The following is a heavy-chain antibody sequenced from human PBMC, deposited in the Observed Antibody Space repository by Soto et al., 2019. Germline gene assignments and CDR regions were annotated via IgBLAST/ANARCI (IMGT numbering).Heavy chain of an antibody. D-gene: IGHD2-2*03. CDR2: VSGSGGST. CDR1: GFTFSSYA. J-gene: IGHJ4*02. CDR3: AKEGGYWSSTSCYGRVSY. V-gene: IGHV3-23*01. Sequence: EVQLLESGGGLVQPGGSLRLSCAASGFTFSSYAMSWVRQAPGKGLEWVSAVSGSGGSTYYADSVKGRFTISRDKSKNTLYGQMNSLRAENTAVYYCAKEGGYWSSTSCYGRVSYWGPGTLVTVSS.